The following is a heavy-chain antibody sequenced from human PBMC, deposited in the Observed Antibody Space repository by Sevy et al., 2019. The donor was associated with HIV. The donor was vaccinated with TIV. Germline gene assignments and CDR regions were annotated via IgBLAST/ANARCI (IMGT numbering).Heavy chain of an antibody. CDR3: ARAHTYYYDSSGYYYFDY. CDR2: MNPNSGNT. Sequence: ASVKVSCKASGYTFTSYDINWVRQATGQELEWMGWMNPNSGNTGYAQKLQGRVTMTRNTSISTAYMELSSLRSEDTAVYYCARAHTYYYDSSGYYYFDYWGQGTLVTVSS. CDR1: GYTFTSYD. J-gene: IGHJ4*02. V-gene: IGHV1-8*01. D-gene: IGHD3-22*01.